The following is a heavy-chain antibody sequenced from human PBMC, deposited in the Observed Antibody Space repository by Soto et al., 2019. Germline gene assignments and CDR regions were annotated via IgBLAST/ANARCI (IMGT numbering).Heavy chain of an antibody. Sequence: PGGSLRLSCAASGFTFSNAWMSWVRQAPGKGLEWVGRIKSKTDGGTTDYAAPVKVRLTISRDDSKNTLYLQMNSLKTEDTAVYYCTTAGGYSGYDPTFDYWGQGTLVTVSS. CDR3: TTAGGYSGYDPTFDY. CDR1: GFTFSNAW. J-gene: IGHJ4*02. V-gene: IGHV3-15*01. D-gene: IGHD5-12*01. CDR2: IKSKTDGGTT.